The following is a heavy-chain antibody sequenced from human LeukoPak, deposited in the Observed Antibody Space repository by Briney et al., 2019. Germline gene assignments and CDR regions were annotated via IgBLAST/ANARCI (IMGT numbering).Heavy chain of an antibody. Sequence: GGSLRLSCAASGFTFSSYEMNWVRQAPGKGLEWVSDISSSGSTIDYADSVKGRFTISRDNAKNSLYLQMNSLRAEDTAVYYCAVTTVGFALDYWGQGTLVTVSS. D-gene: IGHD4-17*01. CDR2: ISSSGSTI. J-gene: IGHJ4*02. CDR3: AVTTVGFALDY. V-gene: IGHV3-48*03. CDR1: GFTFSSYE.